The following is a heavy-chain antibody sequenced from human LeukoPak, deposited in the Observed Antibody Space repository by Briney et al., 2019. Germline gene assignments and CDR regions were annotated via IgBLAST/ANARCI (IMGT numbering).Heavy chain of an antibody. Sequence: PSETLSLTCTVSGGSISSSSYYWGWIRQPPGKGLERIGSIYYSGSTYYNPSLKSRVTISVDTSKNQFSLKLSSVTAADTAVYYCARDRRPGLSRLGSGWYPPFDYWGQGTLVTVSS. CDR2: IYYSGST. D-gene: IGHD6-19*01. J-gene: IGHJ4*02. CDR3: ARDRRPGLSRLGSGWYPPFDY. CDR1: GGSISSSSYY. V-gene: IGHV4-39*07.